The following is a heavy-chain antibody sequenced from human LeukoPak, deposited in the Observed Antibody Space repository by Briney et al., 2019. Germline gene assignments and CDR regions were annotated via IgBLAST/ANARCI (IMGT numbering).Heavy chain of an antibody. D-gene: IGHD2-2*01. CDR1: GYTFTSYG. Sequence: GASVKLSCKASGYTFTSYGISWVRQAPGQGLEWMGWISAYTGNTNYAQKLQGRVTMTTDTSTRTAYMELRSLRSDDTAVYYCARVKGYCSSTSCYRGPKYFQHWGQGTLVTVSS. CDR3: ARVKGYCSSTSCYRGPKYFQH. V-gene: IGHV1-18*01. J-gene: IGHJ1*01. CDR2: ISAYTGNT.